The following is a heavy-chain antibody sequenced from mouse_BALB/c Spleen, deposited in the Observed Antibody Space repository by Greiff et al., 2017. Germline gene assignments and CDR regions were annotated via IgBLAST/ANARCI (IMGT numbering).Heavy chain of an antibody. Sequence: DVQLQESGPGLVKPSQSLSLTCSVTGYSITSGYYWNWIRQFPGNKLEWMGYISYDGSNNYNPSLKNRISITRDTSKNQFFLKLNSVTTEDTATYYCARLRDAYWGQGTLVTVSA. V-gene: IGHV3-6*02. CDR3: ARLRDAY. J-gene: IGHJ3*01. CDR2: ISYDGSN. CDR1: GYSITSGYY.